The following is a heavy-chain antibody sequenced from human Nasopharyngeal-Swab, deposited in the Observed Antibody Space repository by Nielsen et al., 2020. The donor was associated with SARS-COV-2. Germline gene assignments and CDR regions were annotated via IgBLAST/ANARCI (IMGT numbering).Heavy chain of an antibody. J-gene: IGHJ5*02. Sequence: GESLKISCIGFGYSFANYWIGWVRQMPGKGLEWMGSIYPGNSDTRYSPAFHGRVPISADKSINTAYLQWTSLRASDTAVYYCARRAARDGYNYEVDPWGQGTLVTVSS. CDR3: ARRAARDGYNYEVDP. D-gene: IGHD5-24*01. CDR1: GYSFANYW. V-gene: IGHV5-51*01. CDR2: IYPGNSDT.